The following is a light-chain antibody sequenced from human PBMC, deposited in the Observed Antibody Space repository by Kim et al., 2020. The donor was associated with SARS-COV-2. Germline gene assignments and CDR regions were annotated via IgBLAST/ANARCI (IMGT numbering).Light chain of an antibody. CDR2: VGTGGIVG. Sequence: QPVLTQSPSASASLGASVTLTFTLSSGYSNYKVDWYQQRPGKGPRFVMRVGTGGIVGSKGDGIPDRFSVLGSGLNRYLTIKNIQEEDESDYHCGADHGSGSNFVVVFGGGTQLTVL. V-gene: IGLV9-49*01. CDR3: GADHGSGSNFVVV. J-gene: IGLJ2*01. CDR1: SGYSNYK.